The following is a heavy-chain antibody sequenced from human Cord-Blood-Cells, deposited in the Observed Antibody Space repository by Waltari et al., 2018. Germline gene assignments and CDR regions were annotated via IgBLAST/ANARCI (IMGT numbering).Heavy chain of an antibody. Sequence: QVELVGSGGGVVQPGRSLKLSCAAAGSTFSSSCIHGVRQAQGKGRGCVADRWYAGSKKDYEGAGKGRFPISRDNSQNTLYLQMNSLRAEDTAVYYCARDGMRSGYDLEDYWRQGTLVTVSS. V-gene: IGHV3-33*01. CDR2: RWYAGSKK. CDR1: GSTFSSSC. J-gene: IGHJ4*02. CDR3: ARDGMRSGYDLEDY. D-gene: IGHD5-12*01.